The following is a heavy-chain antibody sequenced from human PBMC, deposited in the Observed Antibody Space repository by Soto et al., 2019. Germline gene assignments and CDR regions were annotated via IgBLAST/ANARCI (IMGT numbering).Heavy chain of an antibody. Sequence: ASLKVSCKASGYTFTGYYMHWVRKAPGQGLEWMGWINPNSGGTNYAQKFQGWVTMTRDTSISTAYMELSRLRSDDTAVYYCARGRKIAANSFDYWGQGTPVTVSS. D-gene: IGHD6-25*01. CDR2: INPNSGGT. CDR1: GYTFTGYY. J-gene: IGHJ4*02. V-gene: IGHV1-2*04. CDR3: ARGRKIAANSFDY.